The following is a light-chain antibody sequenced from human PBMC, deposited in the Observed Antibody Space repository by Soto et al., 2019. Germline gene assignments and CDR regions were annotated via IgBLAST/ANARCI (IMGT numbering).Light chain of an antibody. Sequence: DIQMTQSPSSLSAVVGDRVTITCRASQSINAWLAWYQQKPGKAPKILIYDVSTLASGVPSRFSGSSSGTEFTLTISNLESDDFASYYCQQYHRYSTFGQGTKVDIK. V-gene: IGKV1-5*01. CDR2: DVS. CDR3: QQYHRYST. CDR1: QSINAW. J-gene: IGKJ1*01.